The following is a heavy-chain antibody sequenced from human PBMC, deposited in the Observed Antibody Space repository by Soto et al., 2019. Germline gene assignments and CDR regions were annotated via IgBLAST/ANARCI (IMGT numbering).Heavy chain of an antibody. CDR1: GFTFSDYY. V-gene: IGHV3-11*05. D-gene: IGHD6-13*01. Sequence: QVQLVESGGGLVKPGGSLRLSCAASGFTFSDYYMSWIRQAPGKGLEWVSYIDSSSSYTNYADFVKCRFTISRDNAKNSLYLQMNRLRAEDTAVYYCVSIIAAAGGLRSFDLWGRGTLVTVSS. J-gene: IGHJ2*01. CDR3: VSIIAAAGGLRSFDL. CDR2: IDSSSSYT.